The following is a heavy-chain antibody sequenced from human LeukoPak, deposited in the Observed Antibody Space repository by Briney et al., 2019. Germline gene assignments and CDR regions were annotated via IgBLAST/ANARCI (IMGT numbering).Heavy chain of an antibody. V-gene: IGHV4-59*12. CDR1: GVPIISYY. J-gene: IGHJ6*03. CDR3: ARGLQDYYYYMDV. D-gene: IGHD4-11*01. CDR2: ISKSGST. Sequence: SETLSLTCSVSGVPIISYYWSWIRQPPGKGLEWVGYISKSGSTDYNPSLRSRVIISINTSTNHSSLKLSSVTAADTAVDYCARGLQDYYYYMDVWGKGTTVTVSS.